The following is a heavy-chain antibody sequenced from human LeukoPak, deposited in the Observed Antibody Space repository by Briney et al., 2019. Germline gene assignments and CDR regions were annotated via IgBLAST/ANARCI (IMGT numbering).Heavy chain of an antibody. CDR3: ARLNSGRPYYYYYYMDV. J-gene: IGHJ6*03. D-gene: IGHD4-23*01. CDR2: IYTSGST. V-gene: IGHV4-4*07. Sequence: PSETLSLTCTVSGGSISSYYWSWIRQPAGKGLEWIGRIYTSGSTNYNPSLKSRVTISVDTSKNQFSLKLSSVTAADTAVYYCARLNSGRPYYYYYYMDVWGKGTTVTVSS. CDR1: GGSISSYY.